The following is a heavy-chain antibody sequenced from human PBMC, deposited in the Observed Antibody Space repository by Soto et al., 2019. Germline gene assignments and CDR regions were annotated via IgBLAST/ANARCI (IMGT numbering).Heavy chain of an antibody. CDR2: IRSETDGGTT. V-gene: IGHV3-15*01. J-gene: IGHJ3*02. Sequence: EVQLVESGGDLVKPGGSLRLSCAASEFTFNNAWMTWVRQAPGKGLEWIGRIRSETDGGTTDYGAPVKGRFTISRDDSKNTLYLQMNSLKTEDTAVYYCATHRAGTNAFDIWGQGTMVTVSS. CDR1: EFTFNNAW. CDR3: ATHRAGTNAFDI. D-gene: IGHD6-19*01.